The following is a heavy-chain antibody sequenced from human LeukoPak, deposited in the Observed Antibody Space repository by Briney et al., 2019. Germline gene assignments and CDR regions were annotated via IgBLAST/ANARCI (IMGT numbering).Heavy chain of an antibody. CDR3: ARDSGWYRNGAFDI. J-gene: IGHJ3*02. D-gene: IGHD6-19*01. CDR2: IYYSGST. Sequence: SETLSLTCTVSGGSISSGGYYWSWIRQHPGKGLEWIGYIYYSGSTNYNPSLKSRVTISVDTSKNQFSLKLSSVTAADTAVYYCARDSGWYRNGAFDIWGQGTMVTVSS. V-gene: IGHV4-61*08. CDR1: GGSISSGGYY.